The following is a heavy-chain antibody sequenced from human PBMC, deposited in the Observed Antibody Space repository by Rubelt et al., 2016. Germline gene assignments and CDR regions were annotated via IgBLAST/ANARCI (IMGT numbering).Heavy chain of an antibody. D-gene: IGHD1-26*01. J-gene: IGHJ4*02. CDR3: ARVYSGSYRRSYYFDY. Sequence: VQLVDSGGGVVQPGGSLRLSCAASGFTFSSYGMHWVRQAPGKGLEWVAFIWSDGTNKYYVDSVKGRFTISRDNSKNTLYLQMNSLRAEDTAVYYCARVYSGSYRRSYYFDYWGQGTLVTVSS. V-gene: IGHV3-30*02. CDR1: GFTFSSYG. CDR2: IWSDGTNK.